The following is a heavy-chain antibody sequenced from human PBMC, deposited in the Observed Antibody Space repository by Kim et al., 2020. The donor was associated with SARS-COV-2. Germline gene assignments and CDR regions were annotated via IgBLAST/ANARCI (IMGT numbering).Heavy chain of an antibody. CDR3: AKDKGRYYPYYFDD. Sequence: GGSLRLSCAASGFNFSSFTMNWIRQAPGKGLEWVSTGTSSGVGKYYADSVKGRFIISRDNSKNTLYMQLNSLRGEDTAIYYCAKDKGRYYPYYFDDWGQGILVTVSP. CDR1: GFNFSSFT. D-gene: IGHD3-22*01. CDR2: GTSSGVGK. J-gene: IGHJ4*02. V-gene: IGHV3-23*01.